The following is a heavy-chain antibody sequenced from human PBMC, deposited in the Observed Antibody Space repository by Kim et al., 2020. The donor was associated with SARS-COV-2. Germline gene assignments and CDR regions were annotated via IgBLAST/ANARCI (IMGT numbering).Heavy chain of an antibody. V-gene: IGHV3-30*18. Sequence: GGSLRLSCAASGFTFRKYAMHWVRQAPGKGLEWVADISYDGTIQYYGDSVEGRFTISRDNSKNTLYLQMNSLRLEDTAVYYCAKGSIAVVSGVKRWLDPGSQGTLVSVS. D-gene: IGHD2-21*01. CDR3: AKGSIAVVSGVKRWLDP. CDR2: ISYDGTIQ. J-gene: IGHJ5*02. CDR1: GFTFRKYA.